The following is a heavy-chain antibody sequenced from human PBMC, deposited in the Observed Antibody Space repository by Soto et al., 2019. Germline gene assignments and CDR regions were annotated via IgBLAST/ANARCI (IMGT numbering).Heavy chain of an antibody. V-gene: IGHV3-30-3*01. CDR1: GFTFSSYA. Sequence: QVQLVESGGGVVQPGRSLRLSCAASGFTFSSYAMHWVRQAPGKGLEWVAVISYDGSNKYYADSVKGRFTISRDNSKNTLYLQMNSLRAEDTAVYYCARDRQPNAFDICGQGTMVTVSS. J-gene: IGHJ3*02. D-gene: IGHD6-13*01. CDR2: ISYDGSNK. CDR3: ARDRQPNAFDI.